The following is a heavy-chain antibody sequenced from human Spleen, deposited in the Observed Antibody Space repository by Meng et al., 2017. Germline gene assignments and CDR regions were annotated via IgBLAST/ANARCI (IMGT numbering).Heavy chain of an antibody. CDR1: GFYFNNAW. Sequence: GESLKISCAASGFYFNNAWMSWVRQAPGKGLEWVVRIKRNSDGGTIDYAAPVKGRSTITRDDSKNTLYLQMDSLITEDTAVYFCATGAAAADHWGQGTLVTVYS. CDR3: ATGAAAADH. V-gene: IGHV3-15*01. J-gene: IGHJ4*02. CDR2: IKRNSDGGTI. D-gene: IGHD6-13*01.